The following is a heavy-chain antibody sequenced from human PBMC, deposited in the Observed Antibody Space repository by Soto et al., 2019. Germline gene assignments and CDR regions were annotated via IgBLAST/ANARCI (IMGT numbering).Heavy chain of an antibody. CDR3: ARALYWFDP. Sequence: PSETLSLTCTVSGGSISSYYWSWIRQPPGKGLEWIGDIYYSGSTNYNPSLKSRVTISVDTSKNQFSLKLSSVTAADTAVYYCARALYWFDPWGQGTLVTVSS. D-gene: IGHD3-10*01. CDR2: IYYSGST. CDR1: GGSISSYY. J-gene: IGHJ5*02. V-gene: IGHV4-59*01.